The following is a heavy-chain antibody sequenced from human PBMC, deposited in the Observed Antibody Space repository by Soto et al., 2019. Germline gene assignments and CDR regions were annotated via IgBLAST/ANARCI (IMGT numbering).Heavy chain of an antibody. D-gene: IGHD4-17*01. CDR2: IYPGDSDT. CDR1: GYSFTSYW. CDR3: ARHGAGDGDYGNYYYGMDV. J-gene: IGHJ6*02. Sequence: GESLKISCKGSGYSFTSYWIGWVRQMPGKGLEWMGIIYPGDSDTRYSPSFQGQVTISADKSISTAYLQWSSLKASDTAMYYCARHGAGDGDYGNYYYGMDVWGQGTTVTVSS. V-gene: IGHV5-51*01.